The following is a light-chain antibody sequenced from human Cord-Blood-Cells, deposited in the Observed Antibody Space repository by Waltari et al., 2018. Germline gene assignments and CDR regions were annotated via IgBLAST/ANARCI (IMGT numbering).Light chain of an antibody. J-gene: IGLJ1*01. CDR1: SSDVGSNNL. CDR3: CSYAGSSTYV. CDR2: EGS. Sequence: QSALTQPASVPGSPGQSSTISCTGTSSDVGSNNLVSWYQQHPGKAPKLMIYEGSKRPSGVSNRFSGSKSGNTASLTISGLQAEDEADYYCCSYAGSSTYVFGTGTKVTVL. V-gene: IGLV2-23*01.